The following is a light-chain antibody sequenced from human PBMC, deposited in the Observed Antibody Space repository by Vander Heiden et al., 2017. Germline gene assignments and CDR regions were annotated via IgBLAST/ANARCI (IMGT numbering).Light chain of an antibody. CDR1: QSISSY. CDR2: AAS. J-gene: IGKJ1*01. Sequence: DIQMTQSPSSLSASVGDRVTITCRASQSISSYLNWYQQKPGKAPKLLIYAASSLQSGVPSRFSGSGSGTDFTLTISRLQPEDFATYYCQGSDSTARTFGQGTKVEIK. CDR3: QGSDSTART. V-gene: IGKV1-39*01.